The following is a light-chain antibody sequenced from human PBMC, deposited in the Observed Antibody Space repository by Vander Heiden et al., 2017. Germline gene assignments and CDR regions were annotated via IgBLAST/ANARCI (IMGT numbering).Light chain of an antibody. J-gene: IGKJ3*01. CDR1: QSVSSY. CDR3: RQRNTGPHSFT. CDR2: DAS. V-gene: IGKV3-11*01. Sequence: DIVLTQSPATLSLSPGERATLSCRASQSVSSYLAWYQQKTGQPARLLIYDASNRADSIKARMFSGRDATNVTPITISREAQEYVADYCRQRNTGPHSFTFGRGTKVDIK.